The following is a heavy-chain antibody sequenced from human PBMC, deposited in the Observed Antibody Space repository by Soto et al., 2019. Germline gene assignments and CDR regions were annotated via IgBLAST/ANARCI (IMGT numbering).Heavy chain of an antibody. CDR3: ATVGFKAVAGTGLLGVSLYFDY. CDR2: FDPEDGET. CDR1: GYTLTELS. V-gene: IGHV1-24*01. Sequence: ASVKVSCKVSGYTLTELSMHWVRQAPGKGLEWMGGFDPEDGETIYAQKFQGRVTMTEDTSTDTAYMELSSLRSEDTAVYYCATVGFKAVAGTGLLGVSLYFDYWGQGTLVTVSS. J-gene: IGHJ4*02. D-gene: IGHD6-19*01.